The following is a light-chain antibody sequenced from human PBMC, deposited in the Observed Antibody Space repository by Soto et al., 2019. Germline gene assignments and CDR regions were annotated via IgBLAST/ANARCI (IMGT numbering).Light chain of an antibody. Sequence: DIRMTQSLSSLSASVGDRVTITCRASQGIGNSLAWFQHKPGKPPKSLIYAASILQSGVPSKFSGSGSGTDFTLTIRGLQPEDFATYYCQQYHSYPWTFGPGTKLKIK. CDR1: QGIGNS. CDR2: AAS. CDR3: QQYHSYPWT. V-gene: IGKV1-16*02. J-gene: IGKJ2*01.